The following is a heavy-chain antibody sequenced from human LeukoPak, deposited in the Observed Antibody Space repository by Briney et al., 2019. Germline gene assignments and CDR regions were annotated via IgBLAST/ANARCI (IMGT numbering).Heavy chain of an antibody. V-gene: IGHV1-2*02. CDR3: AKDRSKGSYGDEFDF. CDR2: INPNSGGT. CDR1: GYTFTGYY. Sequence: ASVKVSCTASGYTFTGYYMHWVRQAPGQGLEWMGWINPNSGGTNYAQKFQGRVTMTRDTSISTAYMELSRLRSDDTAVYYCAKDRSKGSYGDEFDFWGQGTLVTVSS. D-gene: IGHD1-26*01. J-gene: IGHJ4*02.